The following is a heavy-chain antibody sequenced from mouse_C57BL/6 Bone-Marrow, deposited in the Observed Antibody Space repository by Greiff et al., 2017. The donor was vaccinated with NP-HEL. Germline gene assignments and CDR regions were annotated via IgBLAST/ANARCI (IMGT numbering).Heavy chain of an antibody. V-gene: IGHV1-80*01. J-gene: IGHJ4*01. CDR1: GYAFSSYW. CDR2: IYPGDGDT. Sequence: QVQLQQSGAELVKPGASVKISCKASGYAFSSYWMNWVKQRPGKGLEWIGQIYPGDGDTNYNGKFKGKATLTADKSSSTAYMQLSSLTSEDSAVYFCARMGTPRAMDYWGQGTSVTASS. D-gene: IGHD3-3*01. CDR3: ARMGTPRAMDY.